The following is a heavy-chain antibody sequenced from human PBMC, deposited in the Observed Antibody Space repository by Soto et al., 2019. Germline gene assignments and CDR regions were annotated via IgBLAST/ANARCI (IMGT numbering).Heavy chain of an antibody. J-gene: IGHJ4*01. V-gene: IGHV4-59*01. Sequence: PSETLSLTCTVSGGSISSYYWSWIRQPPGKGLEWIGYIYYSGSTNYTPSLKSRVTISVDTSKNQFSLKLSSVTAADTAVYHCARGAGRQRPYYFDYWGHGTLVTVSS. CDR1: GGSISSYY. CDR3: ARGAGRQRPYYFDY. CDR2: IYYSGST.